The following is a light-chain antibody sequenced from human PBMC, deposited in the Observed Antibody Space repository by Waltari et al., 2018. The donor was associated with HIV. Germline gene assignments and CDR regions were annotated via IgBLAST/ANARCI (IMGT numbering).Light chain of an antibody. CDR3: SSYTSSSTYV. CDR1: GSDVGGYNY. CDR2: EVS. Sequence: QSALTQPASVSGSPGQSITISCTGTGSDVGGYNYVSWYQHHPGKAPKLMIYEVSNRPSWVSNRFSGSKSGNTASLTISGLQAEDEADYYSSSYTSSSTYVFGTGTKVTVL. J-gene: IGLJ1*01. V-gene: IGLV2-14*01.